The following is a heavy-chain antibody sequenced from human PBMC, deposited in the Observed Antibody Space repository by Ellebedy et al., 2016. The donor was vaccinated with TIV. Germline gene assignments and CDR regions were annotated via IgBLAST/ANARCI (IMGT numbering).Heavy chain of an antibody. Sequence: PGGSLRLSCAAPGVTVSSNHMNWVRQAPGKGLEWVSVFQSGGTTHYADSVKGRFTISRDNSKNTLYLQMNSLRAEDTAVYYCTKARDGGGSVDYWGQGTLVTVSS. CDR2: FQSGGTT. J-gene: IGHJ4*02. CDR3: TKARDGGGSVDY. V-gene: IGHV3-66*01. CDR1: GVTVSSNH. D-gene: IGHD2-15*01.